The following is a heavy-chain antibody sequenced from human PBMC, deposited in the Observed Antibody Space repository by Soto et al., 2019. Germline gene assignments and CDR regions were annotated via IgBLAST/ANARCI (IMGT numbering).Heavy chain of an antibody. V-gene: IGHV4-38-2*01. J-gene: IGHJ5*02. Sequence: VFWDSSVNVCSRRFIRQTTGEGLELIGSIYCSRTTKYNPSLKRRVSISVDTSKNQFSLRLASLSAADTAVYYCVQAEEPYFDFCSVFHPWGQGSLVTVSS. CDR1: WDSSVNVCS. CDR2: IYCSRTT. CDR3: VQAEEPYFDFCSVFHP. D-gene: IGHD3-9*01.